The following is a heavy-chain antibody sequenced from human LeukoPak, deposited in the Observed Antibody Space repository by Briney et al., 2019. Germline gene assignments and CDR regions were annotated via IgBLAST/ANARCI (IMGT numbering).Heavy chain of an antibody. Sequence: PGESLQISCKASGSIFTTYWIGCVRQMPGKGLEWMGILHPSDSDTSYSPSFQGHVTISADKSSSTAYLQWDSLKASDTAIYYCAKPRGFANDYFDFWGQGTLVTVSS. J-gene: IGHJ4*02. CDR2: LHPSDSDT. V-gene: IGHV5-51*01. CDR1: GSIFTTYW. D-gene: IGHD3-10*01. CDR3: AKPRGFANDYFDF.